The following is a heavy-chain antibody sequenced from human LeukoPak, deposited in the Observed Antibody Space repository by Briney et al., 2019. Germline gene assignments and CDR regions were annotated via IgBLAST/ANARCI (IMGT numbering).Heavy chain of an antibody. Sequence: GGSLRLSCPASGFTFSSYSMNWVRQAPGKGLEWVSSISSSSSYIYYADSVKGRFTISRDNAKNSLYLQMNSLRAEDTAVYYCARESDFDSTAYLYWGQGILVTVSS. CDR3: ARESDFDSTAYLY. V-gene: IGHV3-21*01. CDR2: ISSSSSYI. CDR1: GFTFSSYS. J-gene: IGHJ4*02. D-gene: IGHD3-22*01.